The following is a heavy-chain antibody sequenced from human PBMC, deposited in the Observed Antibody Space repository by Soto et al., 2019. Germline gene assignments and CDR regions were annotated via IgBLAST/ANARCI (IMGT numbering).Heavy chain of an antibody. CDR3: TRGADGFDF. CDR2: IGKGGDT. Sequence: EVYLVESGGDLVQPGGSLRLTCAASGFTFSSYDFHWVLQATGKGLEWVSGIGKGGDTYYAGSVKGRFIMSRENAKNSLYLQMNTLRVGDTAVYYCTRGADGFDFWGQGTLVTVSS. CDR1: GFTFSSYD. J-gene: IGHJ4*02. V-gene: IGHV3-13*01. D-gene: IGHD3-16*01.